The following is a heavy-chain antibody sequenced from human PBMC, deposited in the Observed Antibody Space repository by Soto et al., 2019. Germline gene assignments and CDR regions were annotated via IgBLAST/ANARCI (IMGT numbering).Heavy chain of an antibody. Sequence: SETLSLTCTVSGGSISSYYWSWIRQPPGKGLEWIGYIYYSGSTNYNPSLKSRVTISVDTSKNQFSLKLSSVTAADTAVYYCARNGRFDWLFWAYWGQGTLVTVSS. D-gene: IGHD3-9*01. J-gene: IGHJ4*02. CDR1: GGSISSYY. CDR3: ARNGRFDWLFWAY. CDR2: IYYSGST. V-gene: IGHV4-59*01.